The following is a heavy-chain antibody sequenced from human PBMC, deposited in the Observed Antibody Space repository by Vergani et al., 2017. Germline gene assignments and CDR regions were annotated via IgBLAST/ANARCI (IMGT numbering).Heavy chain of an antibody. CDR1: GFTFSSYW. CDR2: INSDGSST. V-gene: IGHV3-74*01. Sequence: EVQLVESGGGLVQPGGSLRLSCAASGFTFSSYWMHWVRQAPGKGLVWVSRINSDGSSTSYADSVKGRFTSSRDNAKNTLYLQMNSLRAEDTAVYYCARDNGWQLVYLDYWGQGTLVTVSS. CDR3: ARDNGWQLVYLDY. D-gene: IGHD6-6*01. J-gene: IGHJ4*02.